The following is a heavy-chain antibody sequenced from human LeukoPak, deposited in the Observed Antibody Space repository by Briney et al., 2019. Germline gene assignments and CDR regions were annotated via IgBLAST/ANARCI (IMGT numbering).Heavy chain of an antibody. Sequence: ASVKVSCKASGYTFTSYGISWVRQAPGQGLEWMGWISAYNGNTNYAQKLQGRVTMTTDTSTSTAYMELRSLGSDDTAVYYCARGGYYYEVSWAFDIWGQGTMVTVSS. J-gene: IGHJ3*02. V-gene: IGHV1-18*01. CDR3: ARGGYYYEVSWAFDI. D-gene: IGHD3-22*01. CDR2: ISAYNGNT. CDR1: GYTFTSYG.